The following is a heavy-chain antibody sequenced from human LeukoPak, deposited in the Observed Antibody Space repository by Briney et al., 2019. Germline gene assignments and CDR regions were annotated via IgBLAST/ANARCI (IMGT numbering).Heavy chain of an antibody. V-gene: IGHV4-59*01. J-gene: IGHJ6*02. Sequence: SETLSLTCTVSGGSISSYYWSWIRQPPGKGLEWIGYIYYSGSTNYNPSLKSRVTISVDTSKNQFSLKLSSVTAADTAVYYCARVGYDCVWGSYREGSANYYGMDVWGQGTTVTVS. CDR2: IYYSGST. CDR1: GGSISSYY. D-gene: IGHD3-16*02. CDR3: ARVGYDCVWGSYREGSANYYGMDV.